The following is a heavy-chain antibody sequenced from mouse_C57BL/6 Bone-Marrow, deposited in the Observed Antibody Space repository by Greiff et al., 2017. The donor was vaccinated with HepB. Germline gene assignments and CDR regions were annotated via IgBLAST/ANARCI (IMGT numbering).Heavy chain of an antibody. CDR2: IYPGSGST. J-gene: IGHJ3*01. D-gene: IGHD2-2*01. CDR1: GYTFTSYW. V-gene: IGHV1-55*01. CDR3: ARRGWLRRGAWFAY. Sequence: QVQLQQPGAELVKPGASVKMSCKASGYTFTSYWITWVKQRPGQGLEWIGDIYPGSGSTNYNEKFKSKATLTVDTSSSTAYMQLSSRTSEDSAFYYCARRGWLRRGAWFAYWGQGTLVTVSA.